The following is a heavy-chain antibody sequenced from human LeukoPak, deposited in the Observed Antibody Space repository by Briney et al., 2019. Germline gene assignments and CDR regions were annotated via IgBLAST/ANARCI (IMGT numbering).Heavy chain of an antibody. Sequence: SVKVSCKASGGTLSSYAISWVRQAPGQGLEWMGRIIPIFGTANYAQKFQGRVTITTDESTSTAYMELSSLRSEDTAVYYCARDHYYYDSSGYDYWGHGTLVTVSS. CDR2: IIPIFGTA. J-gene: IGHJ4*01. V-gene: IGHV1-69*05. CDR3: ARDHYYYDSSGYDY. CDR1: GGTLSSYA. D-gene: IGHD3-22*01.